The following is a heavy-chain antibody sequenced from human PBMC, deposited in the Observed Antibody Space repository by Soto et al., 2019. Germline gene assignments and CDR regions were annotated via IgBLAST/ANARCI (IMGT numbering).Heavy chain of an antibody. CDR1: GFTFNTYD. CDR2: ITTSSAYI. V-gene: IGHV3-21*01. CDR3: VRSGTARLLRHSWFDT. Sequence: EVQLVESGGGLVKPGGSLRLSCAASGFTFNTYDMNWVRQAPGKGLEWVSSITTSSAYIYYADSLKGRITISRDNAKNSLFLQMNSLRAEATAVYYGVRSGTARLLRHSWFDTWGQGTLVTVSS. D-gene: IGHD2-21*01. J-gene: IGHJ5*02.